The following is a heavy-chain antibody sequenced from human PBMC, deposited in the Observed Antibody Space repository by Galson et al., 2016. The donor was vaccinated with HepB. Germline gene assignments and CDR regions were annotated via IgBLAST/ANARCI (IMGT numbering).Heavy chain of an antibody. CDR2: INPNTGDT. Sequence: SVKVSCKASGYTFTDYYFMYWVRQAPGQGLEWIGRINPNTGDTNYAQKFQGRVTLTRDTSISTAYMDLTRLTDEDTAVYYCARDMGEAGGQHYFYMDVWGKGTTVTVSS. J-gene: IGHJ6*03. D-gene: IGHD2-8*02. CDR1: GYTFTDYYF. CDR3: ARDMGEAGGQHYFYMDV. V-gene: IGHV1-2*06.